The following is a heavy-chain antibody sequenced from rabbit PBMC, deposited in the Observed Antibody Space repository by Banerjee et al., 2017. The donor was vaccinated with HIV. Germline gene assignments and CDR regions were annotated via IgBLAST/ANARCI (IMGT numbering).Heavy chain of an antibody. CDR3: ASAGSSYDYGMDL. J-gene: IGHJ6*01. D-gene: IGHD8-1*01. CDR1: GFSFSRNYY. V-gene: IGHV1S45*01. Sequence: QEQLEESGGGLVKPEGSLTLTCTASGFSFSRNYYMCWVRQAPGKGLEWIACIETSTGDTYYATWAKGRLTISRTSSTTVTLQMTSLTAADTATYFCASAGSSYDYGMDLRGPGTLVTVS. CDR2: IETSTGDT.